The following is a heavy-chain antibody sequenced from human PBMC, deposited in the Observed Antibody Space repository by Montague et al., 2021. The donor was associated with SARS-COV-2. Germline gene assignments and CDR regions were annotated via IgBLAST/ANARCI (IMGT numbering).Heavy chain of an antibody. J-gene: IGHJ3*02. CDR2: IYPGDSDT. Sequence: QSGAEVKEPGESLKISCKGSGYSFTSYWIGWVHQMPGKGLEWMWIIYPGDSDTRYSPSFQGQVTISADKSISTAYLQWSSLKASDTAIYYCARVTDYYYDTSGYWDAFDIWGQGTMVAVSS. CDR3: ARVTDYYYDTSGYWDAFDI. D-gene: IGHD3-22*01. V-gene: IGHV5-51*07. CDR1: GYSFTSYW.